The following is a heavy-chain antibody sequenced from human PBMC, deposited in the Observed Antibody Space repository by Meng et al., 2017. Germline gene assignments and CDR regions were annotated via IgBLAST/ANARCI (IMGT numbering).Heavy chain of an antibody. J-gene: IGHJ4*02. D-gene: IGHD7-27*01. V-gene: IGHV3-23*04. CDR3: AKVWGSDY. Sequence: EVRLGESGGGVVAPGGALRLSCAASGCTFSSYAMSWVRQAPGKGLEWVSAISGSGGSTYYADSVKGRFTISRDNSKNTLYLQMNSLRAEDTAVYYCAKVWGSDYWGQGTLVTVSS. CDR1: GCTFSSYA. CDR2: ISGSGGST.